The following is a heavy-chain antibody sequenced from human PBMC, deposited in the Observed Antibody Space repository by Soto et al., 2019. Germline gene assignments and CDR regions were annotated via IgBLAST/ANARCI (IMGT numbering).Heavy chain of an antibody. CDR3: ARHGYNYGGGYFDY. CDR1: GLTFSSYG. J-gene: IGHJ4*02. D-gene: IGHD5-18*01. V-gene: IGHV3-30*03. CDR2: ISDDGST. Sequence: PGGSLRLSCAASGLTFSSYGVPWVPQAPGKGLEWVAVISDDGSTYYADAVKGRFTISRDNSKNTLYLQVNSVRAEDTAVYYCARHGYNYGGGYFDYWGQGTLVTVSS.